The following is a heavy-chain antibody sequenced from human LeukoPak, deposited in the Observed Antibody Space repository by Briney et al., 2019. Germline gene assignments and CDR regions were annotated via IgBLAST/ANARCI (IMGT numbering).Heavy chain of an antibody. CDR3: ARRNIAAAALDY. V-gene: IGHV3-23*01. CDR1: GFTFSSYA. D-gene: IGHD6-13*01. CDR2: ISGSGGST. Sequence: GGSLRLSCAASGFTFSSYAMRWVRQAPGKGLEWVSAISGSGGSTYYADSVKGRFTISRDNSKDTLYLQMNSLRAEDTAVHYCARRNIAAAALDYWGQGTLVTVSS. J-gene: IGHJ4*02.